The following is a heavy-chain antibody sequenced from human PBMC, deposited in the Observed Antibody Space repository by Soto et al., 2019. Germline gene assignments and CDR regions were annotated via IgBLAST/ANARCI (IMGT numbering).Heavy chain of an antibody. J-gene: IGHJ6*02. D-gene: IGHD6-19*01. CDR1: GDSVSSNSAA. CDR2: TYYRSKWYN. Sequence: SQTLSLTCAISGDSVSSNSAAWNWIRQSPSRGLKWLGRTYYRSKWYNDYAVSVKSRITINPDTSKNQFSLQLNSVTPEDTAVYYCARGGSLVVAGYYYYGMDVWGQGTTVTVSS. CDR3: ARGGSLVVAGYYYYGMDV. V-gene: IGHV6-1*01.